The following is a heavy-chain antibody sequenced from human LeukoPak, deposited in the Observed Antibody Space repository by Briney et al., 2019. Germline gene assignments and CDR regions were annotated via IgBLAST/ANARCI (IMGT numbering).Heavy chain of an antibody. CDR3: ATIGYCSSTSCYGDWWFDP. CDR1: GGSISSSTYY. V-gene: IGHV4-39*07. CDR2: IYYSGST. Sequence: SETLSLTCSVSGGSISSSTYYWGWIRQPPGKGLEWIGTIYYSGSTYYSPSLKSRVTISVDTSKNQFSLKLSSVTAADTAVYYCATIGYCSSTSCYGDWWFDPWGQGTLVTVSS. D-gene: IGHD2-2*01. J-gene: IGHJ5*02.